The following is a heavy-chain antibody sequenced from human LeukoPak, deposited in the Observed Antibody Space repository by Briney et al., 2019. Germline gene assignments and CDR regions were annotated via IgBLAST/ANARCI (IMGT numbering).Heavy chain of an antibody. D-gene: IGHD5-18*01. CDR3: AILSGGYSYGLDY. Sequence: ASVKVSCKASGYTLTELSMHWVRQAPGKGLEWMGGFDPEDGETIYAQKFQGRVTMTEDTSTDTAYMELSSLRFEDTAVYYCAILSGGYSYGLDYWGQGTLVTVSS. CDR2: FDPEDGET. CDR1: GYTLTELS. J-gene: IGHJ4*02. V-gene: IGHV1-24*01.